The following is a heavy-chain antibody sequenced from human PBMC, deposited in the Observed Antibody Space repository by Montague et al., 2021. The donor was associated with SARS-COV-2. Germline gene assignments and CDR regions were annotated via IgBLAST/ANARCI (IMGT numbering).Heavy chain of an antibody. D-gene: IGHD3-10*01. CDR1: GGSVSSSPYY. Sequence: SETLFLTCTVSGGSVSSSPYYWGWIRQPPGRGLEWVGSISYSGRTYFSPSLKSRLTISVDSSENQFPLRLSSVTAADTAVYYCASSYYYGSGTYVYNYYMDVWGKGTTVTVSS. J-gene: IGHJ6*03. CDR2: ISYSGRT. CDR3: ASSYYYGSGTYVYNYYMDV. V-gene: IGHV4-39*01.